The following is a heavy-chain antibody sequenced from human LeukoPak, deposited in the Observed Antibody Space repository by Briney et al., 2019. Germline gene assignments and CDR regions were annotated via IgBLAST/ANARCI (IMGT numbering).Heavy chain of an antibody. V-gene: IGHV4-59*12. CDR1: GGSISSYY. CDR2: IYHSGST. D-gene: IGHD4-17*01. CDR3: ARGRDGDYVLGAFDI. J-gene: IGHJ3*02. Sequence: SETLSLTCTVSGGSISSYYWSWIRQPPGKGLEWIGYIYHSGSTYYNPSLKSRVTISVDRSKNQFSLKLSSVTAADTAVYYCARGRDGDYVLGAFDIWGQGTMVTVSS.